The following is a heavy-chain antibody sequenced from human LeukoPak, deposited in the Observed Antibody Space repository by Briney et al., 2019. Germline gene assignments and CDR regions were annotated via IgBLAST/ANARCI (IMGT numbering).Heavy chain of an antibody. CDR1: GYTFTNYG. J-gene: IGHJ4*02. CDR3: ATSYSSSWYLGY. CDR2: ISAYNGNT. D-gene: IGHD6-13*01. V-gene: IGHV1-18*01. Sequence: ASVKVSCKASGYTFTNYGISWVRQAPGQGLEWMRWISAYNGNTNYAQKLQGRVTMTTDTSTNTAYMELRSLRSDDTAVYYCATSYSSSWYLGYWGQGTLVTVSS.